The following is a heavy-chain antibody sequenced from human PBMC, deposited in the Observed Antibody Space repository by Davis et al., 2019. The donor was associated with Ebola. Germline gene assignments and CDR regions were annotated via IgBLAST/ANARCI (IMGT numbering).Heavy chain of an antibody. CDR3: AKDQKMDYDFWRGGMDV. V-gene: IGHV3-43*01. Sequence: PGGSLRLSCAASGFTFDDYTMHWVRQAPGKGPEWVSLISWDGGSTYYADSVKGRFTISRDNSKNSLYLQMNSLRTEDTALYYCAKDQKMDYDFWRGGMDVLGQGTTVTVSS. CDR1: GFTFDDYT. CDR2: ISWDGGST. D-gene: IGHD3-3*01. J-gene: IGHJ6*02.